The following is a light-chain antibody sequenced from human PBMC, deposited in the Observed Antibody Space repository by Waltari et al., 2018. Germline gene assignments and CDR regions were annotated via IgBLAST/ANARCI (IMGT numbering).Light chain of an antibody. CDR3: SSYGGSNRYYV. Sequence: QSALTQPPSAFGSPGPSLTISRPRTSTHVGGFQYVSWYQQHPGQVPNIMIEEVTKRPSGVPDRFSGSKSGDTASLTVSGLQAEDEADYYCSSYGGSNRYYVFGSGTKVTVL. CDR2: EVT. V-gene: IGLV2-8*01. J-gene: IGLJ1*01. CDR1: STHVGGFQY.